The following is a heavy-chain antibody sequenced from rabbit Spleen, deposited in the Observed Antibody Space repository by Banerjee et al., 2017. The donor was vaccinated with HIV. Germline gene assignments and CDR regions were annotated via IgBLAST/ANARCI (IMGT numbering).Heavy chain of an antibody. CDR2: IYAGSGGGA. Sequence: QQQLEESGGGLVKPGGTLTLTCKASGIDFSSDSYMCWVRQAPGKGLEWIACIYAGSGGGAYYASWAKGRFTTSKTSSTTVTLQMTSLTAADTATYFCARDAASSFSSYGMDLWGPGTLVTVS. D-gene: IGHD8-1*01. J-gene: IGHJ6*01. CDR3: ARDAASSFSSYGMDL. CDR1: GIDFSSDSY. V-gene: IGHV1S45*01.